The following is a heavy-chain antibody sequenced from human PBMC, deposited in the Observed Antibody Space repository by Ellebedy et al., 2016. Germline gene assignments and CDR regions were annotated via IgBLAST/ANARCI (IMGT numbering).Heavy chain of an antibody. CDR3: ARHKFTYYDFWSGYYPFDY. D-gene: IGHD3-3*01. V-gene: IGHV4-59*08. CDR2: IYYSGST. Sequence: SETLSLTCTVSGGSISSYYWSWIRQPPGKGLEWIGYIYYSGSTNYNPSLKSRVPISVDTSKNQFSLKLSSVTAADTAVYYCARHKFTYYDFWSGYYPFDYWGQGTLVTVSS. CDR1: GGSISSYY. J-gene: IGHJ4*02.